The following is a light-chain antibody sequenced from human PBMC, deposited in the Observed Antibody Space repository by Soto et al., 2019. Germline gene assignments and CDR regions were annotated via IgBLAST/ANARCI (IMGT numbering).Light chain of an antibody. CDR3: QQLNTSPLT. J-gene: IGKJ1*01. Sequence: DIQLTQSPAFLSASVGDRVTITCRASQGISTYLAWYQQKPGKAPTLLIYAAYTLQSGVPSRLSGSGSGTEFTRTISSLQPEAFATYYCQQLNTSPLTFGQGTQVEIQ. CDR1: QGISTY. CDR2: AAY. V-gene: IGKV1-9*01.